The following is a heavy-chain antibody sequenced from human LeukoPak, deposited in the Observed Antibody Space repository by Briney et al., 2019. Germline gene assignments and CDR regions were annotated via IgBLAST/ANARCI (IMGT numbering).Heavy chain of an antibody. CDR2: MRWNSAST. Sequence: SLRLSCTGSESTFDYAMHWVGQAPGKGLELVSGMRWNSASTGYADSLRRRHTNSRANAKNYLYLHMNRLRAEHTTIYSCGKDISAGGMDVWGQGTTVTVSS. V-gene: IGHV3-9*01. CDR1: ESTFDYA. CDR3: GKDISAGGMDV. D-gene: IGHD3-10*01. J-gene: IGHJ6*02.